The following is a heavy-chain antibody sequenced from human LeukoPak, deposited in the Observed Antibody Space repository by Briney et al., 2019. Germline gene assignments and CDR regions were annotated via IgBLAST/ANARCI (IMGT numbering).Heavy chain of an antibody. CDR3: TRGGGYYSDSSGGEFDY. D-gene: IGHD3-22*01. J-gene: IGHJ4*02. CDR2: IYYSRST. Sequence: SETLSLTCTVSGGSISSYYWSWLRQPPGEALEWVGYIYYSRSTNYNPSLESRVIISIDTSKNQFALKPSSVTAAETAVYYCTRGGGYYSDSSGGEFDYWGQGTLVTVSS. CDR1: GGSISSYY. V-gene: IGHV4-59*01.